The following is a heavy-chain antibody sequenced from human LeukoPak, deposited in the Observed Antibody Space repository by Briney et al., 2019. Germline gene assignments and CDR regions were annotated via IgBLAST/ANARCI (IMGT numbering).Heavy chain of an antibody. D-gene: IGHD2-21*02. V-gene: IGHV4-34*08. Sequence: GSLRLSCAASGFTFNTYAMSWVRQAPGKGLEWIGEINHSGSTNYNPSLKSRVTISVDTSKNQFSLKLSSVTAADTAVYYCAGRVVTAIPVAFDIWGQGTLVTVSS. J-gene: IGHJ3*02. CDR2: INHSGST. CDR3: AGRVVTAIPVAFDI. CDR1: GFTFNTYA.